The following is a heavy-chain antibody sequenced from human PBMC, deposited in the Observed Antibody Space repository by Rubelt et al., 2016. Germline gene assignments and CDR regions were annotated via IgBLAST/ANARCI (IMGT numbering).Heavy chain of an antibody. Sequence: EAQLLESGGGLVQPGGSLRLSCAASGFTFSSYAMSWVRQAPGKGLEWVSGISGSGKSTYYGDSVKGRVTIARDNSQNKLYLQMNSLRAEETAGYYCASDTPGYRSFENWGQGTLVTVSS. J-gene: IGHJ4*02. CDR1: GFTFSSYA. V-gene: IGHV3-23*01. CDR3: ASDTPGYRSFEN. CDR2: ISGSGKST. D-gene: IGHD5-18*01.